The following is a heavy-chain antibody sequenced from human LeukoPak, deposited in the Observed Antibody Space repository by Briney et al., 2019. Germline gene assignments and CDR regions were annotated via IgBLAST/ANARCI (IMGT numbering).Heavy chain of an antibody. J-gene: IGHJ4*02. CDR1: GGSTSTGDYY. Sequence: PSETLSLTCIVSGGSTSTGDYYCSRIRQPARKGLEWIGRIYTSGSTNYNRSLKSRVTMSVDTFQNQFSLKLSSVTAADTAVYFCARNYYDTKKPWDWGQGTLVTVSS. V-gene: IGHV4-61*02. CDR3: ARNYYDTKKPWD. D-gene: IGHD3-22*01. CDR2: IYTSGST.